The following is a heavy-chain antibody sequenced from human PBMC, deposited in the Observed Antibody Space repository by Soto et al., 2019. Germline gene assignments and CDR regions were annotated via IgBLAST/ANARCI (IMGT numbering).Heavy chain of an antibody. CDR2: ISYDGSNK. Sequence: GSLRLSCAASGFTFSSYGMHWVRQAPGRGLEWVAVISYDGSNKYYADSVKGRFTISRDNSKNTLYLQMNSLRAEDTAVYYCAKDGSPLDIVVVPAAQNYYYMDVWGKGTTVTVSS. D-gene: IGHD2-2*01. CDR3: AKDGSPLDIVVVPAAQNYYYMDV. CDR1: GFTFSSYG. J-gene: IGHJ6*03. V-gene: IGHV3-30*18.